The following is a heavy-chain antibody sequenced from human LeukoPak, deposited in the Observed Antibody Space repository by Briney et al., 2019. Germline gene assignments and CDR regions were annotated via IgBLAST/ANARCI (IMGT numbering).Heavy chain of an antibody. V-gene: IGHV4-59*01. J-gene: IGHJ6*04. CDR1: GGSISSYY. CDR3: ARAKQRIAVAGGGGMDV. Sequence: SETLSLTCTVSGGSISSYYWSWIRQPPGKGLEWIGYIYHCGSTNYNPSLKSRVTISVDTSKNQFSLKLSSVTAADTAVYYCARAKQRIAVAGGGGMDVWGKGTTVTVSS. CDR2: IYHCGST. D-gene: IGHD6-19*01.